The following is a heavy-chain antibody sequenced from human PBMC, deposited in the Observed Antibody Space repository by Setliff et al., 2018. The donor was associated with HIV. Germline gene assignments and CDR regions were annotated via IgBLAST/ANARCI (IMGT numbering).Heavy chain of an antibody. Sequence: SETLSLTCTVSGASLTRGYYYWSWIRQPAGKGLEWIGRIYTTGSTNYNSSLQSRVTISADTSRNHFSLRLGSVTAADTAVHYCARLWAYYDSSGRTAFDIWGQGTMVTVSS. V-gene: IGHV4-61*02. CDR2: IYTTGST. J-gene: IGHJ3*02. CDR3: ARLWAYYDSSGRTAFDI. CDR1: GASLTRGYYY. D-gene: IGHD3-22*01.